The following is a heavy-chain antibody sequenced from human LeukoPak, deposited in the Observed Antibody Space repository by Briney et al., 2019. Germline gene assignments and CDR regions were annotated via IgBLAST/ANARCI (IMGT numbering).Heavy chain of an antibody. CDR3: ARDRTACSGGSCSWYFDL. CDR2: LSGSGGST. Sequence: GGSLRLSCAASGFTFSSYAMSWVRQAPGKGLEWVSGLSGSGGSTYYAGSVKGRFTISRDNSKNTLYLQMNSPRAEDTAVYYCARDRTACSGGSCSWYFDLWGRGTLVTVSS. J-gene: IGHJ2*01. CDR1: GFTFSSYA. D-gene: IGHD2-15*01. V-gene: IGHV3-23*01.